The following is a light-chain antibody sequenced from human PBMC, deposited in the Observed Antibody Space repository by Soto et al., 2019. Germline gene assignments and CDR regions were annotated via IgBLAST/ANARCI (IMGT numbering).Light chain of an antibody. CDR2: DVS. CDR3: SSYTISSPPV. CDR1: SSDVGGYNY. Sequence: QSVLTQPASVSGSPGQSITISCTGTSSDVGGYNYVSWYQQHPGKAPKLMIYDVSNRPSGVSNRFSGSKSGNTASLTISGLQADDEAYYESSSYTISSPPVLETVTKVT. V-gene: IGLV2-14*01. J-gene: IGLJ1*01.